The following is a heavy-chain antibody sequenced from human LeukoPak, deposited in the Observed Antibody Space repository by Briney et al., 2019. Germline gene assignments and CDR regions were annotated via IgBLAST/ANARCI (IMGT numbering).Heavy chain of an antibody. J-gene: IGHJ4*02. CDR2: IYYSGST. D-gene: IGHD6-19*01. CDR3: ARHWMDSSGWYYQPYYFDY. CDR1: GGSISSYY. V-gene: IGHV4-59*08. Sequence: YPSETLSLTCTVSGGSISSYYWSWIRQPPGKGLEWIGYIYYSGSTNYNPSLKSRVTISVDTSKNQFSLKLSSVTAADTAVYYCARHWMDSSGWYYQPYYFDYWGQGTLVTVSS.